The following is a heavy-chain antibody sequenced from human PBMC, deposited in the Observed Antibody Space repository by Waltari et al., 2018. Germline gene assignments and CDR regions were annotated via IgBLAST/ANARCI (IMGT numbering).Heavy chain of an antibody. CDR2: IYYSGST. Sequence: QVQLQESGPGLVKPSETLSLTCTVSGGSISSYYWSWIRQPPGKGLEWIGYIYYSGSTNYNPSLKSRVTISVDTSKNQFSLKLSSVTAADTAVYYCARVGLHLGELSLWAYYYYYYMDVWGKGTTVTVSS. D-gene: IGHD3-16*02. J-gene: IGHJ6*03. CDR1: GGSISSYY. V-gene: IGHV4-59*01. CDR3: ARVGLHLGELSLWAYYYYYYMDV.